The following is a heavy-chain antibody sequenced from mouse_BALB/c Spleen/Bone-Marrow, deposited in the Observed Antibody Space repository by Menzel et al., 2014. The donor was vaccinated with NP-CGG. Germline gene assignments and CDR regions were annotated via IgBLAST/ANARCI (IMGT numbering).Heavy chain of an antibody. Sequence: QVQLQRSGPGLVAPSQSLSITCTVSGFSLTSYGVHWVRQPPGKGLEWLGVIWAGGSTNYNSALMSRLSISKDKSKSQVFLKMNSLQTDDTAMYYCARGYGNLAMDYWGQGTSVTVSS. CDR2: IWAGGST. D-gene: IGHD2-1*01. J-gene: IGHJ4*01. CDR1: GFSLTSYG. CDR3: ARGYGNLAMDY. V-gene: IGHV2-9*02.